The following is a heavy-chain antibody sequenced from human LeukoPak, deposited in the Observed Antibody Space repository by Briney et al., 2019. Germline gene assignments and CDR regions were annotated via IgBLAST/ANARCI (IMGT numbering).Heavy chain of an antibody. J-gene: IGHJ2*01. V-gene: IGHV3-30-3*01. CDR1: GFTLSTYA. D-gene: IGHD3-16*02. CDR2: ISYDGSNK. CDR3: ARDPLSARQTGYFDL. Sequence: GRSLRPSCAASGFTLSTYALHWVRQAPGQGLEWVAVISYDGSNKYYADSVKGRFTISRDNSKNTLSLQMNSLKAEDTAVYHCARDPLSARQTGYFDLWGSGTLVTVSS.